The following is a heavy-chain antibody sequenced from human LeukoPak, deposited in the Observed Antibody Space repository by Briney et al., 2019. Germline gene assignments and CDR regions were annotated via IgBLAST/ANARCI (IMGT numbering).Heavy chain of an antibody. CDR1: GGSISSYY. J-gene: IGHJ3*02. V-gene: IGHV4-59*08. D-gene: IGHD1-26*01. CDR2: IYYSGST. CDR3: ARRASVGSFDAFDI. Sequence: SETLSLTCTVSGGSISSYYWSWIRQPPGKGLEWIGYIYYSGSTNYNPSLKSRVTISVDTSKNQFSLKLSSVTAADTAVYYCARRASVGSFDAFDIWGQGTMVTVSS.